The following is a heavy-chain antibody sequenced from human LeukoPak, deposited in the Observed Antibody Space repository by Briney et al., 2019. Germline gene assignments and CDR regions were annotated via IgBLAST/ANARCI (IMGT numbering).Heavy chain of an antibody. CDR1: GFTFSDYY. Sequence: GGSLRLSCAASGFTFSDYYMSWIRQAPGKGLEWVSYISSSGSTIYYADSVKGRFTISRDNAKNSLYLQMNSLRAEDAAVYYCARDEASSGYDFVYWGQGTLVTVSS. CDR3: ARDEASSGYDFVY. D-gene: IGHD5-12*01. CDR2: ISSSGSTI. J-gene: IGHJ4*02. V-gene: IGHV3-11*04.